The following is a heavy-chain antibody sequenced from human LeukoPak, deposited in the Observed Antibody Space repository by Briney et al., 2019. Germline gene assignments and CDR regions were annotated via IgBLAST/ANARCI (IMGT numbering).Heavy chain of an antibody. CDR2: INHSGST. D-gene: IGHD5-18*01. V-gene: IGHV4-34*01. J-gene: IGHJ4*02. CDR1: GGSFSGYY. CDR3: ARLAALVTLDY. Sequence: SETPSLTCAVYGGSFSGYYWSWIRQPPGKGLEWIGEINHSGSTNYNSSLKSRVTISVDTSKNQFSLKLRSVTAADTAVYYCARLAALVTLDYWGQGTLVTVSS.